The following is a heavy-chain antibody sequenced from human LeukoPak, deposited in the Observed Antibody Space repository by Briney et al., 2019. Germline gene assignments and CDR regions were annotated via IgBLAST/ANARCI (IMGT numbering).Heavy chain of an antibody. J-gene: IGHJ6*03. CDR2: IYTSGST. CDR1: GGSISSYY. CDR3: ARAEKVYYYYYMDV. V-gene: IGHV4-4*07. Sequence: SETLSLTCTVSGGSISSYYWSWIRQPAGKGLEWIGRIYTSGSTNYNPSLESRVTMSVDTSKNQFSLKLSSVTAADTAVYYCARAEKVYYYYYMDVWGKGTTVTVSS.